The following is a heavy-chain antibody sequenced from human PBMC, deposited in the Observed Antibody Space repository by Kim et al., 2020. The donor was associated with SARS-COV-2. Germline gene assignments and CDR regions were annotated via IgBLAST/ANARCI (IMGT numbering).Heavy chain of an antibody. CDR2: MNPNSGNT. J-gene: IGHJ4*02. CDR3: ARSPTLYYGSGSYYGDY. Sequence: ASVKVSCKASGYTFTSYDINWVRQATGQGLEWMGWMNPNSGNTGYAQKFQGRVTMTRNTSISTAYMELSSLRSEDTAVYYCARSPTLYYGSGSYYGDYWGQGTLVTVSS. V-gene: IGHV1-8*01. CDR1: GYTFTSYD. D-gene: IGHD3-10*01.